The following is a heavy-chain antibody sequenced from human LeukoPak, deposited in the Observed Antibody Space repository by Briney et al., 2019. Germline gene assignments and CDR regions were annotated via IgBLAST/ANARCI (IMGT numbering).Heavy chain of an antibody. CDR3: ASRNSGSPVGFDY. V-gene: IGHV4-4*02. D-gene: IGHD1-26*01. CDR2: IYHSGST. CDR1: GGSISSSNW. Sequence: PSGTLSLTCAVSGGSISSSNWWSWVRQPPGKGLEWIGEIYHSGSTYYNPSLKSRVTISVDTSKNQFSLKLSSVTAADTAVYYCASRNSGSPVGFDYWGQGTLVTVSS. J-gene: IGHJ4*02.